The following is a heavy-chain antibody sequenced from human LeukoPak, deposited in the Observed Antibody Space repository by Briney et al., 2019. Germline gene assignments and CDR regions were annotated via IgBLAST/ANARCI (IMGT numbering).Heavy chain of an antibody. V-gene: IGHV3-7*01. Sequence: TGGSLRLSCAASGFTFSSNWMNWVRQAPGKGLEWVANIKQDGSEKYYVDSVKGRFTISRDNAKNSVYLQRNSLRAEDTAVYYCARDSGWGNDYWGQGTLVTVSS. CDR3: ARDSGWGNDY. D-gene: IGHD6-19*01. J-gene: IGHJ4*02. CDR2: IKQDGSEK. CDR1: GFTFSSNW.